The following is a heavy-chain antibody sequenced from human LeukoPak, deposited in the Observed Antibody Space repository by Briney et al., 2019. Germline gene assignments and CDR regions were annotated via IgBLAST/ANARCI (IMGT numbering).Heavy chain of an antibody. CDR1: GGSFSGYY. J-gene: IGHJ4*02. V-gene: IGHV4-34*01. CDR2: INHSGST. D-gene: IGHD4-17*01. Sequence: SSETLSLTCAVYGGSFSGYYWGWIRQPPGKGLEWIGEINHSGSTNYNPSLKSRVTISVDTSKNQFSLKLSSVTAADTAVYYCARGYDYGDYKALAFDYWGQGTLVTVSS. CDR3: ARGYDYGDYKALAFDY.